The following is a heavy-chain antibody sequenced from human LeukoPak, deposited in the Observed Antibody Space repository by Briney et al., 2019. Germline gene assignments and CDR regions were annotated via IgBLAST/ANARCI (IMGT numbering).Heavy chain of an antibody. CDR1: GGSISSYY. J-gene: IGHJ4*02. D-gene: IGHD3-10*01. Sequence: PSETLSLTCTVSGGSISSYYWSWIRQPPGKGLEWIGYIYYSGSTNYNPSPKSRVTISVDTSKNQFSLKLSSVTAADTAVYYCARGSDYYGSGSYPDYWGQGTLVTVSS. CDR3: ARGSDYYGSGSYPDY. V-gene: IGHV4-59*12. CDR2: IYYSGST.